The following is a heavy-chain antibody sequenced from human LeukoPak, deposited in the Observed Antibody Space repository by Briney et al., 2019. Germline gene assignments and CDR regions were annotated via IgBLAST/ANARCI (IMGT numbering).Heavy chain of an antibody. CDR1: GYTFTSYY. Sequence: ASVKVSCKASGYTFTSYYMHWVRQAPGQGLEWMGIINPSSGSTSYAQKFQGRVTMTRDTSTSTVYMELSSLRSEDTAVYYCAGLSSGSLFDYWGQGTLVTVSS. V-gene: IGHV1-46*01. CDR3: AGLSSGSLFDY. J-gene: IGHJ4*02. CDR2: INPSSGST. D-gene: IGHD6-19*01.